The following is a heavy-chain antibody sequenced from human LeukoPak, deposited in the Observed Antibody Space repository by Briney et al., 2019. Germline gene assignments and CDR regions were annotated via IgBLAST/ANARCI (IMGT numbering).Heavy chain of an antibody. Sequence: PSETLSLTCTVSGGSISSYYCSWIWRPAGKGLEWIGRINTSGFTDYNPSLKSRVTMSVDKSKNQFSLKLRSVTAADTAVYYCASYRGSSGYFDSWGQGTLVTVSS. J-gene: IGHJ4*02. V-gene: IGHV4-4*07. CDR1: GGSISSYY. CDR3: ASYRGSSGYFDS. CDR2: INTSGFT. D-gene: IGHD6-6*01.